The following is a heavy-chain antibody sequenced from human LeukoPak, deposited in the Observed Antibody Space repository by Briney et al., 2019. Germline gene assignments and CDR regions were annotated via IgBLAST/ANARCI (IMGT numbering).Heavy chain of an antibody. V-gene: IGHV4-34*01. CDR2: INHSGST. D-gene: IGHD3-22*01. J-gene: IGHJ3*02. CDR1: GGSFSGYY. CDR3: ASDNSYYYDSSGAFDI. Sequence: SETLSLTCAVYGGSFSGYYWSWMRQPPGKGLEWIGEINHSGSTNYNPSLKSRVTISVDTSKNQFSLKLSSVTAADTAVYYCASDNSYYYDSSGAFDIWGQGTMVTVSS.